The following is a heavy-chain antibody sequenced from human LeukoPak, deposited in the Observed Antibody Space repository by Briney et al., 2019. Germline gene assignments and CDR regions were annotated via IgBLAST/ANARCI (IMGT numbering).Heavy chain of an antibody. CDR1: GFTFSSYG. V-gene: IGHV3-30*02. CDR3: AKDPFPYCSSTSCYYFDY. D-gene: IGHD2-2*01. J-gene: IGHJ4*02. Sequence: PGGSLRLSCAASGFTFSSYGMHWVRQAPGKGLAWVAFIRYDGSNKYYADSVKGRFTISRDNSKNTLYLQMNSLRAEDTAVYYCAKDPFPYCSSTSCYYFDYWGQGTLVTVSS. CDR2: IRYDGSNK.